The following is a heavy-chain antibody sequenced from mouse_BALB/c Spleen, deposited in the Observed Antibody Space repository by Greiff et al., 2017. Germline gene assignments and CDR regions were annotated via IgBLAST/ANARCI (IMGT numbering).Heavy chain of an antibody. CDR3: TRIGYGNYVYAMDY. CDR1: GYTFTSYY. J-gene: IGHJ4*01. V-gene: IGHV1S81*02. Sequence: QVQLQQSGAELVKPGASVKLSCKASGYTFTSYYMYWVKQRPGQGLEWIGEINPSNGGTNFNEKFKSKATLTVDKSSSTAYMQLSSLTSEDSAVYYCTRIGYGNYVYAMDYWGQGTSVTVSS. CDR2: INPSNGGT. D-gene: IGHD2-1*01.